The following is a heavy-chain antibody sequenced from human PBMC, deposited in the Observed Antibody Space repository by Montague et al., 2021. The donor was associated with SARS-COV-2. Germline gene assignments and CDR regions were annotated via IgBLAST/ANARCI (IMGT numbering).Heavy chain of an antibody. J-gene: IGHJ5*02. Sequence: SETRSLTCTVSGGSVGSYYWSWVLQSPGKGLQWLVYIYYSGSTDYNPSLKSRVTMSADTSKNQLSLRLNSVTTADTAVYFCARAGGFYDYWSGYSSSAGFFDHWGQGILVTVSS. D-gene: IGHD3-3*01. V-gene: IGHV4-59*02. CDR1: GGSVGSYY. CDR3: ARAGGFYDYWSGYSSSAGFFDH. CDR2: IYYSGST.